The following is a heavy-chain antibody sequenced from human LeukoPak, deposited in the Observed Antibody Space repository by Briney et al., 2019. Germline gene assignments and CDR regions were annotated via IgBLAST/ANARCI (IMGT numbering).Heavy chain of an antibody. V-gene: IGHV1-2*02. CDR3: ARAFRIYSSSGFDY. D-gene: IGHD6-6*01. CDR1: GYTFTSYA. Sequence: ASVKVSCKASGYTFTSYAMNWVRQAPGQGLEWMGWINPNSGGTNYAQKFQGRVTTTRDTSISTAYMELSRLRSDDTAVYYCARAFRIYSSSGFDYWGQGTLVTVSS. J-gene: IGHJ4*02. CDR2: INPNSGGT.